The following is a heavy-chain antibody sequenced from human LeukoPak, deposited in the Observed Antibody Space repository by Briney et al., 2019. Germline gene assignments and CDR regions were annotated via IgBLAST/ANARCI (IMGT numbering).Heavy chain of an antibody. J-gene: IGHJ4*02. CDR3: AREEGRYYDFWSGYYSEN. D-gene: IGHD3-3*01. CDR2: INHSGST. V-gene: IGHV4-34*01. Sequence: SETLSLTCAVYGGSFSGYYWSWIRQPPGKGLEWIGEINHSGSTNYNPSLKSRVTISVDTSKNQFSLKLSSVTAADTAVYYCAREEGRYYDFWSGYYSENWGQGTLVTVSS. CDR1: GGSFSGYY.